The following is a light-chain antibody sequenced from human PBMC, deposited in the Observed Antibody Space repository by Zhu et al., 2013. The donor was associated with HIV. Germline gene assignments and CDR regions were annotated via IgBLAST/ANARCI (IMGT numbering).Light chain of an antibody. Sequence: ETVLTQSPGTLSLSPGERATLSCRASRSIGSNYLAWYRQKAGQAPVLLIHGASTRATGIPDRFSGSGSGTHFTLTISSLEPEDFAVYYCQHYGGSSTFGQGTKVEIK. J-gene: IGKJ1*01. CDR1: RSIGSNY. CDR3: QHYGGSST. CDR2: GAS. V-gene: IGKV3-20*01.